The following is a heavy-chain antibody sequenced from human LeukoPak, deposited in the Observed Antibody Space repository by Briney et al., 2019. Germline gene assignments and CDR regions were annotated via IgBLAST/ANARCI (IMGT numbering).Heavy chain of an antibody. V-gene: IGHV3-30*18. Sequence: PGRSLRLSCAASGFTFGSYGMHWVRQAPGKGLEWVAVISYDGSNKYYADSVKGRFTISRDNSKNTLYLQMNSLRAEDTAVYYCAKALGASGYSYGQNWFDPWGQGTLVTVSS. D-gene: IGHD5-18*01. CDR3: AKALGASGYSYGQNWFDP. J-gene: IGHJ5*02. CDR1: GFTFGSYG. CDR2: ISYDGSNK.